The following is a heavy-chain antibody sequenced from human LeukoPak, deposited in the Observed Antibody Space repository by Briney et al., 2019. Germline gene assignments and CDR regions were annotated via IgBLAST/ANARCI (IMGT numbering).Heavy chain of an antibody. V-gene: IGHV3-7*01. CDR1: GFTFSSYW. CDR2: INQDGSEN. CDR3: ARDPPSGYDSPGD. Sequence: GGSPRLSCAASGFTFSSYWMSWVRQAPGMGLEWVANINQDGSENYYVDSVKGRFTISRDNANNSLYLHMNSLRAEDTAVYYCARDPPSGYDSPGDWGQGTLVTVSS. D-gene: IGHD3-22*01. J-gene: IGHJ4*02.